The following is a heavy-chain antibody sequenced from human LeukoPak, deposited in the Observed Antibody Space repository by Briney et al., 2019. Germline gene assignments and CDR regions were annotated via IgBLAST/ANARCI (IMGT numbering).Heavy chain of an antibody. CDR3: AKSAARIHIVVVPATDY. CDR1: GFTVSSNY. CDR2: TYSGGST. Sequence: PGGSLRLSCAVSGFTVSSNYMSWVRQAPGKGLEWVSVTYSGGSTYFADSVKGRFTVSRDNSKNTLYLQMNSLRAEDTAVYYCAKSAARIHIVVVPATDYWGQGTLVTVSS. J-gene: IGHJ4*02. D-gene: IGHD2-2*01. V-gene: IGHV3-66*01.